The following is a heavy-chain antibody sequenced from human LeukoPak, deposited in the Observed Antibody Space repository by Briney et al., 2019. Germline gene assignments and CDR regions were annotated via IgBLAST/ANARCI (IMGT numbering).Heavy chain of an antibody. CDR1: GYTFTSYD. D-gene: IGHD2-15*01. V-gene: IGHV1-8*03. CDR2: MNPNSGNT. Sequence: ASVKVSCKASGYTFTSYDINWVRQATGQGLEWMGWMNPNSGNTGYAQKFQGRVTITRNTSISTAYMELSSLRSDDTAVYYCARDTGGYCSGDSCLNAFDIWGQGTLVTVSS. CDR3: ARDTGGYCSGDSCLNAFDI. J-gene: IGHJ3*02.